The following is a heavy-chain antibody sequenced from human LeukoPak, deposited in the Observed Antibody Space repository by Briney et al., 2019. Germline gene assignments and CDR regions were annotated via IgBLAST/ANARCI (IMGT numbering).Heavy chain of an antibody. CDR3: ARSGYSNYDTPGMDV. CDR1: GGSISSYY. J-gene: IGHJ6*02. CDR2: IYYSGST. V-gene: IGHV4-59*08. D-gene: IGHD4-11*01. Sequence: SETLSLTCTVSGGSISSYYWSWIRQPPGKGPEWIGYIYYSGSTNYNPSLKSRVTISVDTSKNQFSLKLSSVTAADTAVYYCARSGYSNYDTPGMDVWGQGTTVTASS.